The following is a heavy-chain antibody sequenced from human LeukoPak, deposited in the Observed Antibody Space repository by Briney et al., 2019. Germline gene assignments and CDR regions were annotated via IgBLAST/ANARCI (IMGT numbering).Heavy chain of an antibody. J-gene: IGHJ5*02. V-gene: IGHV1-18*01. D-gene: IGHD6-13*01. CDR3: ARDGNPLAAAVASFAP. CDR1: GYTFTNYG. Sequence: ASVKVSCKASGYTFTNYGLSWVRQAPGQGLEWMGWINTYSADTNYAQRLQGRLTMTTDTSTNTAYMELRNLRSDDTAVYYCARDGNPLAAAVASFAPWGQGTLVTVSS. CDR2: INTYSADT.